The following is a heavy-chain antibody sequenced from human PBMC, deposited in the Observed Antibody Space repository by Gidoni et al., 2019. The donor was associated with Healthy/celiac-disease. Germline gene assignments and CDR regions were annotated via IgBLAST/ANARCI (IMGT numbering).Heavy chain of an antibody. CDR3: ARLYYYDSSAPDAFDI. CDR2: IIPIFGTA. Sequence: QVQLVQSGAEVKKPGSSVKVSCKASGVTFSSYAISWVRQAPGQGLEWMGVIIPIFGTANYAQKFQGRVTITADESTSTAYMELSSLRSEDTAVYYCARLYYYDSSAPDAFDIWGQGTMVTVSS. CDR1: GVTFSSYA. V-gene: IGHV1-69*01. J-gene: IGHJ3*02. D-gene: IGHD3-22*01.